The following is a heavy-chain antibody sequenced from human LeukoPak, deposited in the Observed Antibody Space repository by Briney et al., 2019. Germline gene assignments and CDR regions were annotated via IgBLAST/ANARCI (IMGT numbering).Heavy chain of an antibody. Sequence: ASVKVSCKASGYTFTSYYMHWVRQAPGQGLEWMGIINPSGGSTSYAQKFQGRVTMTRDMSTSTVYMELSSLRSEDTAVYYCAREGSYYDSSGHGLDYWGQGTLVTVSS. CDR1: GYTFTSYY. J-gene: IGHJ4*02. CDR2: INPSGGST. V-gene: IGHV1-46*01. D-gene: IGHD3-22*01. CDR3: AREGSYYDSSGHGLDY.